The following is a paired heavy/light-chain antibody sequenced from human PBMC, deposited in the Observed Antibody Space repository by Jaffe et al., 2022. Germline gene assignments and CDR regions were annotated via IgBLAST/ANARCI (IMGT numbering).Light chain of an antibody. CDR2: YDD. CDR3: AAWDDRLNGWV. Sequence: QSVLTQPPSVSEAPRQRVTISCSGSSSNIGNNAVNWYQQLPGKAPKLLIYYDDLLPSGVSDRFSGSKSGTSASLAISGLQSEDEADYYCAAWDDRLNGWVFGGGTKLTVL. CDR1: SSNIGNNA. J-gene: IGLJ3*02. V-gene: IGLV1-36*01.
Heavy chain of an antibody. V-gene: IGHV2-5*01. Sequence: QITLKESGPTLVKPTQTLTLTCTFSGFSLSTSGVGVGWIRQPPGKALEWLALIYWNDDKRYSPSLKSRLTITKDTSKNQVVLTMTNMDPVDTATYYCAHTLGDYIWGSYRYVGLSYFDYWGQGTLVTVSS. CDR3: AHTLGDYIWGSYRYVGLSYFDY. CDR1: GFSLSTSGVG. CDR2: IYWNDDK. D-gene: IGHD3-16*02. J-gene: IGHJ4*02.